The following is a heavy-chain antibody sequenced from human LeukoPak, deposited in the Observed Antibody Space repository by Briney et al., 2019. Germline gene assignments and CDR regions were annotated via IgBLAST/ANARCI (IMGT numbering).Heavy chain of an antibody. V-gene: IGHV1-24*01. CDR1: GYTLTELS. CDR3: ATVYGDYVRWFDP. Sequence: APVKVSCKVSGYTLTELSMHWVRQAPGKGLEWMGGFDPEDGETIYAQKFQGRVTMTEDTSTDTAYMELSSLRSEDTAVYYCATVYGDYVRWFDPWGQGTLVTVSS. J-gene: IGHJ5*02. CDR2: FDPEDGET. D-gene: IGHD4-17*01.